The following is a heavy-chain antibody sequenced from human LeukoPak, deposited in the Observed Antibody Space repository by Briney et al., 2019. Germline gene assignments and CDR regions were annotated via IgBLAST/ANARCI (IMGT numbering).Heavy chain of an antibody. J-gene: IGHJ3*02. CDR2: ISGSGGST. V-gene: IGHV3-23*01. CDR1: GFTFSSYA. CDR3: AKEITDSNGWYVGAFDI. Sequence: GGSLRLSCAASGFTFSSYAMSWVRQAPGKGLEWVSAISGSGGSTYYADSVKGRFTISRDNSKNTLYLQMNSLRAEDTAVYYCAKEITDSNGWYVGAFDIWGQGTMVTVSS. D-gene: IGHD6-19*01.